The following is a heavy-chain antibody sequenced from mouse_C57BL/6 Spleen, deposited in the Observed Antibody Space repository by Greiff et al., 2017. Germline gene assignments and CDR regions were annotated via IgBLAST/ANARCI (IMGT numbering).Heavy chain of an antibody. Sequence: EVMLVESGGGLVQPGGSMKLSCAASGFTFSDAWMDWVRQSPEKGLEWVAEIRNKANNHATYYAESVKGRFTISRDDSKSSVYLQMNSLRAEDTGIYYCTRRARDFYYAMDYWGQGTSVTVSS. CDR1: GFTFSDAW. D-gene: IGHD3-1*01. CDR3: TRRARDFYYAMDY. CDR2: IRNKANNHAT. V-gene: IGHV6-6*01. J-gene: IGHJ4*01.